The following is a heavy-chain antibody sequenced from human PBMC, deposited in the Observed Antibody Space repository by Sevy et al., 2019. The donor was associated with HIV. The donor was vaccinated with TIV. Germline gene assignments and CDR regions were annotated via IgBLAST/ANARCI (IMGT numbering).Heavy chain of an antibody. CDR3: ARAYCSGGSCYSLAY. Sequence: ASVKVSCKASGYTFTSYRVSWVRQAPGQGLEWMGWISAHNGDTHDAQKFQGRVTMTTDTPTSTAYMDLRSLRSDDTAVYYCARAYCSGGSCYSLAYWGQGTLVTVSS. CDR2: ISAHNGDT. D-gene: IGHD2-15*01. CDR1: GYTFTSYR. J-gene: IGHJ4*02. V-gene: IGHV1-18*01.